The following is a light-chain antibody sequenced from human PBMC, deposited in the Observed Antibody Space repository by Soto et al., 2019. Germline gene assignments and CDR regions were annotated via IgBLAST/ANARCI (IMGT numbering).Light chain of an antibody. Sequence: EIVITQSPATLSVSPGERATLSCRASQSVSSILAWYQQKPGQPPRLLIYGASTRAAGIPARFSGSGSGTEFTLTISSLQSEDFAVYYCQQYDNWPRTFGQGTKV. CDR3: QQYDNWPRT. J-gene: IGKJ1*01. CDR1: QSVSSI. CDR2: GAS. V-gene: IGKV3-15*01.